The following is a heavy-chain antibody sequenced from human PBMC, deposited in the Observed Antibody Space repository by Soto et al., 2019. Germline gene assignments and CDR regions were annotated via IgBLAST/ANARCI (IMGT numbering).Heavy chain of an antibody. CDR1: GFTFSDYA. CDR2: VSYTGYNK. V-gene: IGHV3-30-3*01. CDR3: TRDGGYNDLDS. Sequence: QVQLVESGGGVGQPGRSVRLSCAASGFTFSDYAMHWVRQAPGKGLEWVAVVSYTGYNKNYADSVKGRFTISRDNFKNMLYLQMNRLRDEDSAVYYCTRDGGYNDLDSWGQGTLVSVSS. D-gene: IGHD3-3*01. J-gene: IGHJ5*01.